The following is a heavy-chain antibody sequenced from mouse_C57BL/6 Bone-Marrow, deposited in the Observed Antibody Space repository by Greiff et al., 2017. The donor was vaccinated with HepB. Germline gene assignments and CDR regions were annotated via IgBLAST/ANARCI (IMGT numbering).Heavy chain of an antibody. V-gene: IGHV1-18*01. Sequence: EVQLQQSGPELVKPGASVKIPCKASGYTFTDYNMDWVKQSHGKSLEWIGDINPNNGGTIYNQKFKGKATLTVDKSSSTAYMELRSLTSEDTAVYYCARKGAPGFAYWGQGTLVTVSA. CDR3: ARKGAPGFAY. CDR1: GYTFTDYN. J-gene: IGHJ3*01. CDR2: INPNNGGT.